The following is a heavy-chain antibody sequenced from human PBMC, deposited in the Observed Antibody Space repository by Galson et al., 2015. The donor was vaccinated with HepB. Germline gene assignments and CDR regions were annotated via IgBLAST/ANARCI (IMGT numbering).Heavy chain of an antibody. Sequence: SVKVSCKASGGTFSSYTISWVRQAPGQGLEWMGRIIPILGIANYAQKFQGRVTITADKSTSTAYMELSSLRSEDTAVYYCARDPDAAAGTSGYWGQGTLVTVSS. CDR3: ARDPDAAAGTSGY. CDR2: IIPILGIA. CDR1: GGTFSSYT. J-gene: IGHJ4*02. D-gene: IGHD6-13*01. V-gene: IGHV1-69*04.